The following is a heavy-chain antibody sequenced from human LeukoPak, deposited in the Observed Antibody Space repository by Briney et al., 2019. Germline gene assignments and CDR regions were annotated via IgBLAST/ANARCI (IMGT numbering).Heavy chain of an antibody. Sequence: PSETLSLTCTVSGGSIGSSSYYWGWIRQPPGKGLEWIGSIYYSGSTYYNPSLKSRVTISVDTSKNQFSLKLSSVTAADSAVYYCVRQQLDQNWFDPWGQGTLVTVSS. J-gene: IGHJ5*02. D-gene: IGHD6-13*01. CDR1: GGSIGSSSYY. CDR3: VRQQLDQNWFDP. V-gene: IGHV4-39*01. CDR2: IYYSGST.